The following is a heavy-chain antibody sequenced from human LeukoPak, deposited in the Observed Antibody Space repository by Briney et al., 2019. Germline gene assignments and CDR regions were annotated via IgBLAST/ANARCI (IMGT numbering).Heavy chain of an antibody. D-gene: IGHD3-10*01. J-gene: IGHJ6*03. CDR3: ARDKRLWFGEWVDYYYMDV. CDR2: ISSNGGST. CDR1: GFTFSSYA. Sequence: GGSLRLSCAASGFTFSSYAMHWVRQAPGKGLEYVSAISSNGGSTYYANSVKGRFTISRDNAKNSLYLQMNSLRAEDTAVYYCARDKRLWFGEWVDYYYMDVWGKGTTVTISS. V-gene: IGHV3-64*01.